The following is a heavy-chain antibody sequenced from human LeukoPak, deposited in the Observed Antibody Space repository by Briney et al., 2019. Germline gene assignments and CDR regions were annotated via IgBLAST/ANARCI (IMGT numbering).Heavy chain of an antibody. V-gene: IGHV6-1*01. CDR2: TYYKSKWYN. J-gene: IGHJ5*02. Sequence: SQTLSLTCADSGDSVSSNSAAWHWIRQSPSRGLEWLGRTYYKSKWYNDYALSVKSRITINPDTSENQFSLHLNSVTAADTAVYYCARRRVRWLRTNWFDPWGQGTLVTVSS. CDR1: GDSVSSNSAA. D-gene: IGHD6-19*01. CDR3: ARRRVRWLRTNWFDP.